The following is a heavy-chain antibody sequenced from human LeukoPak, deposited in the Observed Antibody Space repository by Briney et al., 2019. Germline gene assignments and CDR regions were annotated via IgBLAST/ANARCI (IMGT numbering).Heavy chain of an antibody. Sequence: SVKVSCKASGYTFTSYGISWVRQAPGQGLEWMGGIIPIFGTANYAQKFQGRVTITADESTSTAYMELSSLRSEDTAVYYCARACKGYSSSPGDYYYYYMDVWGKGTTVTVSS. CDR1: GYTFTSYG. J-gene: IGHJ6*03. D-gene: IGHD6-6*01. CDR3: ARACKGYSSSPGDYYYYYMDV. CDR2: IIPIFGTA. V-gene: IGHV1-69*13.